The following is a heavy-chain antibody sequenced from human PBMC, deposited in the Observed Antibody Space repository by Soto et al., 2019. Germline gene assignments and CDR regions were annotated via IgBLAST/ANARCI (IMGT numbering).Heavy chain of an antibody. V-gene: IGHV4-59*01. CDR1: GGSISSYY. Sequence: PSETLSLTCTVSGGSISSYYWSWIRQPPGKGLEWIGYIYYSGSTNYNPSLKSRVTISVDTSKNQFSLRLRSVTDADTAVYYCARDLMYSSGWFAFDSWGTGTLVTVSS. D-gene: IGHD6-19*01. CDR2: IYYSGST. CDR3: ARDLMYSSGWFAFDS. J-gene: IGHJ4*02.